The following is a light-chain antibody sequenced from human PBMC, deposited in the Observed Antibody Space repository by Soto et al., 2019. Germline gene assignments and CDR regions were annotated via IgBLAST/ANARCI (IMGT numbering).Light chain of an antibody. CDR1: SRDVGGYNY. CDR3: SSYAGSSNV. CDR2: EVN. V-gene: IGLV2-8*01. Sequence: QSALTQPPSASGSPGQSVAISCTGTSRDVGGYNYVSWYQQHPGKAPKLMIYEVNKRPSGVPDRFSGSKSGNTASLTVSGLQAEDEADYYGSSYAGSSNVVGTGTKLTVL. J-gene: IGLJ1*01.